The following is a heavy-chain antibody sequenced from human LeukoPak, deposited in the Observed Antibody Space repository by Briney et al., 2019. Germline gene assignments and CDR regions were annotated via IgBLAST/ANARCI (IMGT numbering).Heavy chain of an antibody. CDR3: ARAPDAFDI. J-gene: IGHJ3*02. CDR1: GGSIRSVGYS. CDR2: IYHSGST. Sequence: SETLSLTCAVSGGSIRSVGYSWSWIRQPPGKGLDWIGYIYHSGSTYYNPSLKSRVTISVDRSKNQFSLKLSSVTAADTAVYYCARAPDAFDIWGQGTMVTVSS. V-gene: IGHV4-30-2*01.